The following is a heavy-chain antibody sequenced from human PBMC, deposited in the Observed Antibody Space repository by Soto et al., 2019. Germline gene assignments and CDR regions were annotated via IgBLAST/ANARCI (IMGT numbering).Heavy chain of an antibody. CDR1: GGSISGYF. Sequence: SETLSLTCTVSGGSISGYFWSWIRQPPGRPLEWIGYIYYSGSTNYNPSFSGRVIISVDTSKNQISLGLGAVTAADTAVYYCARHGRGGSGWYDYCGQGSSVTVSS. D-gene: IGHD6-19*01. CDR3: ARHGRGGSGWYDY. CDR2: IYYSGST. J-gene: IGHJ4*02. V-gene: IGHV4-59*08.